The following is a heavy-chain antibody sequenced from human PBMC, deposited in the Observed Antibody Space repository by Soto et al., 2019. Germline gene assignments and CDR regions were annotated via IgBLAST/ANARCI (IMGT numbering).Heavy chain of an antibody. D-gene: IGHD1-26*01. V-gene: IGHV3-30*18. CDR1: GFTFSSYG. CDR3: ANVEGGAYPDFDL. J-gene: IGHJ4*02. CDR2: ISYDGSKK. Sequence: QVQLVESGGGVVQPGRSLRLSCEASGFTFSSYGMHWVRQAPGKGLEWVAVISYDGSKKYYADSVKGRFTISRDNSKNTLYLQMNSLRAEDRAVYYCANVEGGAYPDFDLWGQGTFVTVSS.